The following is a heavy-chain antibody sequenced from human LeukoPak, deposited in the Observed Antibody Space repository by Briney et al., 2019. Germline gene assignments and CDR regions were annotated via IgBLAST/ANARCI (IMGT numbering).Heavy chain of an antibody. V-gene: IGHV3-15*01. D-gene: IGHD1-14*01. CDR3: TTGIMPLGTTRVKVDY. Sequence: PGGSLRLSCAASGFSFSDAWMSWVRQAPGEGLEWVGRIKSKTDGGTTDYAAPVKGRFSISRDDSRNTLYLQMDSLKTEDTALYYCTTGIMPLGTTRVKVDYWGQGSLVTVSS. CDR2: IKSKTDGGTT. CDR1: GFSFSDAW. J-gene: IGHJ4*02.